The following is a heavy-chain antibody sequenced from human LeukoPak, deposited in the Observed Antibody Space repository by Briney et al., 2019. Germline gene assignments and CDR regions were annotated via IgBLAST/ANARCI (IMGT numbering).Heavy chain of an antibody. V-gene: IGHV4-4*02. D-gene: IGHD3-3*01. J-gene: IGHJ4*02. Sequence: SETLSLTCAVSGGSISSSNWWSWVRQPPGKGLEWIGEIYHSGSTNYNPSLKSRVTISVDTSKNQFSLKLSSVTAADTAVYYCAGYDFWSGYFPHWGQGTLVTVSS. CDR2: IYHSGST. CDR1: GGSISSSNW. CDR3: AGYDFWSGYFPH.